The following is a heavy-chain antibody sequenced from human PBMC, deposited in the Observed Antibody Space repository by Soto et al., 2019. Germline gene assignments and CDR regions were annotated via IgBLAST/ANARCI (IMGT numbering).Heavy chain of an antibody. CDR1: GFTFSSYA. J-gene: IGHJ3*02. V-gene: IGHV3-23*01. CDR3: AKDRMQSGLSNILRIVGASSRNPDAFDI. CDR2: ISGSGGST. D-gene: IGHD1-26*01. Sequence: GGSLRLSCAASGFTFSSYAMSWVRQAPGKGLEWVSAISGSGGSTYYADSVKGRFTISRDNSKNTLYLQMNSLRAEDTAVYYCAKDRMQSGLSNILRIVGASSRNPDAFDIWGQGTMVTVSS.